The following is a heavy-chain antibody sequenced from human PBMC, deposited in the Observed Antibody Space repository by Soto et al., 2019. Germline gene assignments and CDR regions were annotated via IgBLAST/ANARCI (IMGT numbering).Heavy chain of an antibody. CDR3: ARGIVVVPAALHP. CDR2: IYYSGST. D-gene: IGHD2-2*01. J-gene: IGHJ5*02. V-gene: IGHV4-31*03. CDR1: GGSISSGGYY. Sequence: PSETLSLTCTVSGGSISSGGYYWSWIRQHPGKGLEWIAYIYYSGSTYYNPSLKSRVTISVDTSKNQFSLKLSSVTAADTAVYYCARGIVVVPAALHPWGQGTLVTVSS.